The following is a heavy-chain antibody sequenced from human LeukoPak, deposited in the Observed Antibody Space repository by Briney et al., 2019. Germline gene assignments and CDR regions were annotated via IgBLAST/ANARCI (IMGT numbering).Heavy chain of an antibody. J-gene: IGHJ4*02. CDR2: MSYDGSNK. D-gene: IGHD3-22*01. V-gene: IGHV3-30*18. CDR1: GFTFSGYA. CDR3: AKDIYYDSSGYRGYFDY. Sequence: GSLRLSCEASGFTFSGYAMHWVRQAPGKGLEWVAVMSYDGSNKYYVDSVKGRFTVSRDNSKNTLYLQMNSLRAEDTAVYYCAKDIYYDSSGYRGYFDYWGQGTLVTVSS.